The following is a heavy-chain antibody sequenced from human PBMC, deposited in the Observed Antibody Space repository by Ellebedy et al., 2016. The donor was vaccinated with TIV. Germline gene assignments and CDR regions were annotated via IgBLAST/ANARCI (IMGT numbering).Heavy chain of an antibody. J-gene: IGHJ4*02. V-gene: IGHV3-9*01. CDR2: ISWNSGSI. D-gene: IGHD3-22*01. CDR1: GFTFDDYA. CDR3: AKDVRGYYDSSGLADY. Sequence: GGSLRLSXAASGFTFDDYAMHWVRQAPGKGLEWVSGISWNSGSIGYADSVKGRFTISRDNAKNSLYLQMNSLRAEDTALYYCAKDVRGYYDSSGLADYWGQGTLVTVSS.